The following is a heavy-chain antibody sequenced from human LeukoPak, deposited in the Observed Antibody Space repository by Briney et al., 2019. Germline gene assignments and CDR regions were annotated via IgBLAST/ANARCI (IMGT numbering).Heavy chain of an antibody. CDR3: ARAYSGTYYAFDV. V-gene: IGHV3-74*01. CDR1: GFTFSSYW. Sequence: GGSLRLSCAASGFTFSSYWMHWVRQAPGKGLVWVSRIKSDGSSTNYADSVKGRFTISRDTAKNTQYLQMNSLRAEDTAVYYCARAYSGTYYAFDVWGQGQWSPSLQ. CDR2: IKSDGSST. D-gene: IGHD1-26*01. J-gene: IGHJ3*01.